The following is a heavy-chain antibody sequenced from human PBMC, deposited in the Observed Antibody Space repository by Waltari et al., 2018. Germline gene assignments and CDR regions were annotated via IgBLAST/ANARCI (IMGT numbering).Heavy chain of an antibody. V-gene: IGHV1-69*08. Sequence: QVQLVQSGAEVKKPGSSVTVSCKASGGTFSSYAISWVRPAPGQGLGWRGRIIPIFGTANYAQKFQGRVTITADKSTSTAYMELSSLRSEDTAVYYCARVYCSGGSCYSGARGYFDYWGQGTLVTVSS. CDR3: ARVYCSGGSCYSGARGYFDY. D-gene: IGHD2-15*01. CDR2: IIPIFGTA. CDR1: GGTFSSYA. J-gene: IGHJ4*02.